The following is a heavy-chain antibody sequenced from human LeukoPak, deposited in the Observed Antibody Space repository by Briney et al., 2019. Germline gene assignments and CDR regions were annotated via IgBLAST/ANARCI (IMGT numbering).Heavy chain of an antibody. D-gene: IGHD3-16*02. CDR2: FDPEDGET. CDR3: ATIPIRLGELSFPPSFDY. J-gene: IGHJ4*02. V-gene: IGHV1-24*01. Sequence: ASVKVSCKASGYTFTGYYMHWVRQAPGKGLEWMGGFDPEDGETIYAQKFQGRVTMTEDTSTDTAYMELSSLRSEDTAVYYCATIPIRLGELSFPPSFDYWGQGTLVTVSS. CDR1: GYTFTGYY.